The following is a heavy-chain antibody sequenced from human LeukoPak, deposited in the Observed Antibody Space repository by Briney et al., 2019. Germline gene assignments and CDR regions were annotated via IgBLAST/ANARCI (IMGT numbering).Heavy chain of an antibody. CDR2: IYYDGTT. Sequence: SETLSLTCTVSEGSINNYYWAWIRQSPGKGLEWIGIIYYDGTTNYNPSLKSRVTMSVDTSKNQFSLKLSSVTAADTAVYYCARDLSADYYYYMDVWGKGTTVTVSS. J-gene: IGHJ6*03. CDR1: EGSINNYY. V-gene: IGHV4-59*12. CDR3: ARDLSADYYYYMDV.